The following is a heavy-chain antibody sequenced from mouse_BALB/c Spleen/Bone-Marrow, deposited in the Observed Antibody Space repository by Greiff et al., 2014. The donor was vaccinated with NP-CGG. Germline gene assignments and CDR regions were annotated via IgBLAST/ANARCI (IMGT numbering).Heavy chain of an antibody. V-gene: IGHV1S135*01. Sequence: ESGPELVKPGASVKVSCKASGYSFTDYNMYWVKQSHGKSLEWIGYIGPYNGGTTYNQKFKGKATLTADKSSSTAFMHLNSLTSEDSSVYYCTREHGWYFDVWGAGTTVTVSS. J-gene: IGHJ1*01. CDR1: GYSFTDYN. CDR2: IGPYNGGT. CDR3: TREHGWYFDV.